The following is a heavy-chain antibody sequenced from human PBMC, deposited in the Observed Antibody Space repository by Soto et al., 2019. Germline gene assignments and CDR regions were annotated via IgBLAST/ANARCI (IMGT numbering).Heavy chain of an antibody. CDR1: GGTISSGDYY. Sequence: SETLSLTCTVSGGTISSGDYYWSWIRQPPGKGLEWIGEINHNGSTNYNPSLKSRVTISVDTSKNQFSLKLSSVTAADTAVYYCARGLPFRNGDWFDPWGQGTLVTVSS. D-gene: IGHD5-12*01. V-gene: IGHV4-39*07. CDR3: ARGLPFRNGDWFDP. CDR2: INHNGST. J-gene: IGHJ5*02.